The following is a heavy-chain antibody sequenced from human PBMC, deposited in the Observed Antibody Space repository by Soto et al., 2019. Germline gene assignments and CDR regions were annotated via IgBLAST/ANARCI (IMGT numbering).Heavy chain of an antibody. J-gene: IGHJ4*02. CDR3: AKDPEGVTSSDTPPSPDY. CDR1: GFTFSSYG. Sequence: PGGSLRLSCAASGFTFSSYGMHWVRQAPGKGLEWVAVISYDGSNKYYADSVKGRFTISRDNSKNTLYLQMNSLRAEDTAVYYCAKDPEGVTSSDTPPSPDYWGQGTLVTVSS. D-gene: IGHD3-22*01. CDR2: ISYDGSNK. V-gene: IGHV3-30*18.